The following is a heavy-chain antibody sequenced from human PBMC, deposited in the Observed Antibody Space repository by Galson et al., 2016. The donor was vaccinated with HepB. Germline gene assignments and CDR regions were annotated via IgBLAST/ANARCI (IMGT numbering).Heavy chain of an antibody. CDR2: INPSGGIT. CDR1: GYTFTNYY. D-gene: IGHD3-22*01. J-gene: IGHJ5*02. Sequence: SVKVSCKASGYTFTNYYMHWVRQAPGQGLEWMRVINPSGGITSYAQKFEGRVTVTRDTSTSTVYMELSSLRSEDTAVYYCAREPMIAVLAANNWFDPWGQGTLVTVSS. V-gene: IGHV1-46*01. CDR3: AREPMIAVLAANNWFDP.